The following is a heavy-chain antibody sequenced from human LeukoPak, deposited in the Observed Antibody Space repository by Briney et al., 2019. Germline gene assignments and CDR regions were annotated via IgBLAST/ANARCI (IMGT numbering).Heavy chain of an antibody. V-gene: IGHV1-3*01. D-gene: IGHD1-26*01. J-gene: IGHJ3*02. CDR3: ARSPPKWELQRAFDI. CDR2: INVANGNT. Sequence: GASVKISCKASGYTFTSYAMHWVRQAPGQRLEWMGWINVANGNTKYSQKFQGRVTITRDTSASTAYMELSSLRSEDTAVYYCARSPPKWELQRAFDIWAKGQWSPSLQ. CDR1: GYTFTSYA.